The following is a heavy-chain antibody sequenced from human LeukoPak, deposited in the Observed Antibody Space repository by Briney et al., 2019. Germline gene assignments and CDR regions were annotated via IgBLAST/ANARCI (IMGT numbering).Heavy chain of an antibody. D-gene: IGHD5-12*01. Sequence: ASVTVSCKASGYTLTGYYMHWVRLAPGQGREGMGWINPSSGDTNYAQKFQGRVTMTRDTSISTAYMELSRLRSDDTAVYYCAKNPYEYYFDYWGQGTLVTVSS. CDR1: GYTLTGYY. CDR3: AKNPYEYYFDY. CDR2: INPSSGDT. J-gene: IGHJ4*02. V-gene: IGHV1-2*02.